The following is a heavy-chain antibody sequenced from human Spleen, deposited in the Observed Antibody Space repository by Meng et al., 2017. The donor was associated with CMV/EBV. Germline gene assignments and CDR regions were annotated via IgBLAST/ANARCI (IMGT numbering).Heavy chain of an antibody. CDR3: ARVGVSSGYYSLDY. J-gene: IGHJ4*02. CDR2: ISSSSSYI. CDR1: GFTFSSYS. V-gene: IGHV3-21*01. Sequence: GESLKISCAASGFTFSSYSMNWVRQAPGKGLELVSSISSSSSYIYYADSVKGRFTISRDNAKNSLYLQMNSLRAEDTAVYYCARVGVSSGYYSLDYWGQGTLVTVSS. D-gene: IGHD3-22*01.